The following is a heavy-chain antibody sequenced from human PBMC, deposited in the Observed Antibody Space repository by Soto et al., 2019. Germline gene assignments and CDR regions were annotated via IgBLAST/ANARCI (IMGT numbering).Heavy chain of an antibody. J-gene: IGHJ4*02. CDR3: ARAAGAVAYFDY. CDR1: SGSVSSGSYY. D-gene: IGHD6-19*01. Sequence: SETLSLTCTVSSGSVSSGSYYWSWIRQPPGKGLECIGYTYYSGSTHYNPALKSRVTISVDTSKNQFSLKLSSVTAADTAVYYCARAAGAVAYFDYWGQGTLVTVSS. CDR2: TYYSGST. V-gene: IGHV4-61*01.